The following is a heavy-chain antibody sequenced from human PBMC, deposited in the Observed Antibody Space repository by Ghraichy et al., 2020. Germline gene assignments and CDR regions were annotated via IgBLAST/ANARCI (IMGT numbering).Heavy chain of an antibody. V-gene: IGHV4-30-4*01. CDR2: IYYSGST. Sequence: LSLTCTVSGGSISSGDYYWSWIRQPPGKGLEWIGYIYYSGSTYYNPSLKSRVTISVDTSKNQFSLKLSSVTAADTAVYYCASLLLPYYDFWSGTDYWGQGTLVTVSS. CDR1: GGSISSGDYY. D-gene: IGHD3-3*01. J-gene: IGHJ4*02. CDR3: ASLLLPYYDFWSGTDY.